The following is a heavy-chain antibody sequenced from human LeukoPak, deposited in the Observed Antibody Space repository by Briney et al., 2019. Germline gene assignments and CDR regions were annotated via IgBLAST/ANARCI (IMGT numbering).Heavy chain of an antibody. CDR3: AKGAYDYIEIAYFDY. CDR2: IIGSCGST. J-gene: IGHJ4*02. D-gene: IGHD5-12*01. CDR1: GLSFNNYA. Sequence: GGSLRLSCVASGLSFNNYAMNWVRQAAGKGLEWVSLIIGSCGSTFYADSVKGRFTISRDKSKNTLYLQMNSLSAEDTAVYYCAKGAYDYIEIAYFDYWGQGSLVPVSS. V-gene: IGHV3-23*01.